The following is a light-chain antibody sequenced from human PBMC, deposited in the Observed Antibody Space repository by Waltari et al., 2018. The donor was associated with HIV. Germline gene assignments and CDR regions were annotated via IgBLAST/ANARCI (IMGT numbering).Light chain of an antibody. CDR3: SSYTSSDTVV. Sequence: QSALTQPASVSGSPGQSIRISCTGTSSDVGGYNDVSWYQQPPAKAPKLLIWEVSNRPSGVSNRFSGSKSGNRASLTISGLQAEDEAYYYCSSYTSSDTVVFGGGTKVIVL. J-gene: IGLJ2*01. CDR2: EVS. CDR1: SSDVGGYND. V-gene: IGLV2-14*01.